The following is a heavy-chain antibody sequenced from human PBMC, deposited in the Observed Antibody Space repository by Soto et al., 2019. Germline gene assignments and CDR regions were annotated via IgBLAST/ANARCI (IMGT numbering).Heavy chain of an antibody. Sequence: GGSLRLSCAASGFTFSSYAMSWVRQAPGKGLEWVSAISGSGGSTYYADSVKGRFTISRDNSKNTLYLQMNSLRAEDTAVYYCAKALKYCSGGSCYYYYYYMDVWGKGTTVTVSS. CDR1: GFTFSSYA. D-gene: IGHD2-15*01. V-gene: IGHV3-23*01. CDR3: AKALKYCSGGSCYYYYYYMDV. J-gene: IGHJ6*03. CDR2: ISGSGGST.